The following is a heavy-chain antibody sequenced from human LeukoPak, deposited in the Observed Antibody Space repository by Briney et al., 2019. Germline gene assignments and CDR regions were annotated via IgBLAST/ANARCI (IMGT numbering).Heavy chain of an antibody. Sequence: TSETLSLTCSVSGGSISSYYWSWIRQPAGKGLEWLGHISTSGSTKYNPSLKSRVTMSVDTSKNQFSLKLSSVTAADTAVYYCARSVYGDYVQHWGQGTLVTVSS. CDR1: GGSISSYY. CDR2: ISTSGST. V-gene: IGHV4-4*07. D-gene: IGHD5/OR15-5a*01. J-gene: IGHJ1*01. CDR3: ARSVYGDYVQH.